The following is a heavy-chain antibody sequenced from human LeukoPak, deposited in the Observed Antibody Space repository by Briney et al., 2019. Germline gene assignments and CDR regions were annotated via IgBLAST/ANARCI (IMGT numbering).Heavy chain of an antibody. V-gene: IGHV3-7*03. CDR2: IKEDGSEK. Sequence: GGSLRLSCSGSGFTFTGYWMSWVRQAPGKGLEGVANIKEDGSEKNYVHSVKGRFTISRDNAKNSLYLQMNSLKASDTAVYYCARAAYGGNSGHCVQHWGQGTLVTVSS. CDR1: GFTFTGYW. D-gene: IGHD4-23*01. J-gene: IGHJ1*01. CDR3: ARAAYGGNSGHCVQH.